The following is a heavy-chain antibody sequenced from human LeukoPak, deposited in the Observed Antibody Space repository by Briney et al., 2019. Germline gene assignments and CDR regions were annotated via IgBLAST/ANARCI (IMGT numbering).Heavy chain of an antibody. Sequence: SETLTLTCAVYGGSFSGYYWSWIRQPPGKGLEWIGEINHSGSTNYNPSLKSRVTISVDTSKNQFSLKLSSVTAADTAVYYCAGDPREQQLGTSSDYWGQGTLVTASS. D-gene: IGHD6-13*01. CDR3: AGDPREQQLGTSSDY. J-gene: IGHJ4*02. V-gene: IGHV4-34*01. CDR2: INHSGST. CDR1: GGSFSGYY.